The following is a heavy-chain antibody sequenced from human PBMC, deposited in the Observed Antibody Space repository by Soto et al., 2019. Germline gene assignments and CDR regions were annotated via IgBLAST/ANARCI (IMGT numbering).Heavy chain of an antibody. V-gene: IGHV1-18*01. CDR2: ISAYNGNT. CDR3: ARSRRGAYSSGWYSPSGYYNYGIDV. Sequence: ASVKVSCKACGYTFTSYGISWVRQAPGQGLEWMGWISAYNGNTNYAQKLQGRVTMTTDTSTSTAYMELRSLRSDDTAVYYCARSRRGAYSSGWYSPSGYYNYGIDVWG. J-gene: IGHJ6*02. CDR1: GYTFTSYG. D-gene: IGHD6-19*01.